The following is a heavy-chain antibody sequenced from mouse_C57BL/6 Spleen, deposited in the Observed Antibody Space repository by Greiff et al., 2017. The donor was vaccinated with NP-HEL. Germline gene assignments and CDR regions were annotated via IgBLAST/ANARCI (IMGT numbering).Heavy chain of an antibody. CDR2: INPNNGGT. V-gene: IGHV1-18*01. D-gene: IGHD1-2*01. CDR1: GYTFTDYN. J-gene: IGHJ1*03. Sequence: VQLKQSGPELVKPGASVKIPCKASGYTFTDYNMDWVKQSHGKSLEWIGDINPNNGGTIYNQKFKGKATLTVDKSSSTAYMELRSLTSEDTAVYYCARFKVLLRLWYFDVWGTGTTGTVSS. CDR3: ARFKVLLRLWYFDV.